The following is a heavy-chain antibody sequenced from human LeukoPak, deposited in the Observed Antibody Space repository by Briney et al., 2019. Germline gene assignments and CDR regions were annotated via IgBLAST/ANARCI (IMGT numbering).Heavy chain of an antibody. V-gene: IGHV3-21*01. CDR1: GFTFSSYS. CDR3: ARLLGYCSSTSCYATDYYYGMDV. Sequence: PGGSLRLSCAASGFTFSSYSMNWVRQAPGKGLEWVSSISSSSSYIYYADSVKGRFTISRDNAKNSLYLQMNSPRAEDTAVYYCARLLGYCSSTSCYATDYYYGMDVWGQGTTVTVSS. J-gene: IGHJ6*02. D-gene: IGHD2-2*01. CDR2: ISSSSSYI.